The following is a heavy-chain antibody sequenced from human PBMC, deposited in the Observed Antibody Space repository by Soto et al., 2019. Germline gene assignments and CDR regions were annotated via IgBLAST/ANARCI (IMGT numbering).Heavy chain of an antibody. Sequence: PGGSMRLSCAASGFTFSNACMSWVRQAPGKGLEWVGRIKSKTDGGTTDYAAPVKGRFTISRDDSKNTLYLQMNSLKTEDTAVYYCTTRIAARRRLGAFDIWGQGTMVTVS. CDR2: IKSKTDGGTT. CDR3: TTRIAARRRLGAFDI. D-gene: IGHD6-6*01. CDR1: GFTFSNAC. J-gene: IGHJ3*02. V-gene: IGHV3-15*01.